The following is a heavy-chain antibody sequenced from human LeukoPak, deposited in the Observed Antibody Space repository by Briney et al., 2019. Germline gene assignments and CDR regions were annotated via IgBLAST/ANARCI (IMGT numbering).Heavy chain of an antibody. CDR3: ARDRLGYCGYGSCLLFDN. V-gene: IGHV1-18*01. CDR2: ISADIGNT. Sequence: GASVKVSCKASGYTFLDYGISWVRQAPGQGLEWMGWISADIGNTNYAQNFQGRVTMTRDRSTSTGYVELTSLTSDDTAVYYCARDRLGYCGYGSCLLFDNWGQGTLVTVSS. D-gene: IGHD2-15*01. J-gene: IGHJ4*02. CDR1: GYTFLDYG.